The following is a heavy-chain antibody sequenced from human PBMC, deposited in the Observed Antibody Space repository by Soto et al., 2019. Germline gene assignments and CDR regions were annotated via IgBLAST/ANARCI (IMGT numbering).Heavy chain of an antibody. V-gene: IGHV4-39*01. D-gene: IGHD3-22*01. CDR1: GGSISSSSYY. CDR2: IYYSGST. J-gene: IGHJ4*02. CDR3: ASWVDYYDSSGYYAFWYFDY. Sequence: PSETLSLTCTVSGGSISSSSYYWGWIRQPPGKGLEWIGSIYYSGSTYYNPSLKSRVTISVDTSKNQFSLKLSSVTAADTAVYYCASWVDYYDSSGYYAFWYFDYWGQGTLVTVSS.